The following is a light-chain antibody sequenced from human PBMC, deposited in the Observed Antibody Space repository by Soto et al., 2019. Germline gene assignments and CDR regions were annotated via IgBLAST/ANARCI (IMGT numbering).Light chain of an antibody. CDR2: KAS. CDR3: QQFNNYPWT. J-gene: IGKJ1*01. Sequence: DIQMTQSPSTLSASVGDRVTITCRASQSISSWLAWYQQQPGKAPKLLIYKASSLESGVPSRFSGSGSGTEFTLTISSLQPDDFATYYCQQFNNYPWTFGQGNRVEIK. CDR1: QSISSW. V-gene: IGKV1-5*03.